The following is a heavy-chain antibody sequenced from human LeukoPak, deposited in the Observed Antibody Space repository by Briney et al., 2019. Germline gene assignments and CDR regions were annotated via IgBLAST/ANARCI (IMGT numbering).Heavy chain of an antibody. V-gene: IGHV3-23*01. D-gene: IGHD3-9*01. CDR1: GFTFSSYA. CDR3: AKDNAYYDILTGYYNAFDI. CDR2: ISGSGGST. J-gene: IGHJ3*02. Sequence: GGSLRLSCAASGFTFSSYAMSWVRQAPGKGLECVSAISGSGGSTYYADSVKGRFTISRDNSKNTLYLQMNSLRAEDTAVYYCAKDNAYYDILTGYYNAFDIWGQGTMVTVSS.